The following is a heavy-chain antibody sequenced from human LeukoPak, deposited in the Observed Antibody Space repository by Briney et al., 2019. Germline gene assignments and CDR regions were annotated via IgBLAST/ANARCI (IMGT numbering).Heavy chain of an antibody. V-gene: IGHV3-66*04. CDR3: ARHDTIFGVVIHFDY. CDR1: GFTVSSNY. D-gene: IGHD3-3*01. CDR2: IYSGGST. J-gene: IGHJ4*02. Sequence: GGSLRLSCAASGFTVSSNYMSWVRQAPGKGLEWVSVIYSGGSTYYADSVKGRFTISRDNSKNTLYFQMNSLRAEDTAVYYCARHDTIFGVVIHFDYWGQGTLVTVSS.